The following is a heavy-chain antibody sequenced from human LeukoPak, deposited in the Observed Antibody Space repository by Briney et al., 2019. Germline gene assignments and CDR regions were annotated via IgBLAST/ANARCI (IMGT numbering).Heavy chain of an antibody. CDR1: GASISTNTHY. V-gene: IGHV4-39*01. J-gene: IGHJ4*02. CDR3: MRHASGEPPRY. D-gene: IGHD7-27*01. CDR2: IHHTGTP. Sequence: SETLSLTGIVSGASISTNTHYWGWVRQPPGKGLEWIASIHHTGTPYYNPSLKSRVTISVDTSKNQFSLQFSSVIAADTAVYYCMRHASGEPPRYWGQGTLVTASS.